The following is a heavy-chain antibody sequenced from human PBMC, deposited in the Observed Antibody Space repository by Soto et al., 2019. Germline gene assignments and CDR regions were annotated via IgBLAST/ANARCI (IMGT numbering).Heavy chain of an antibody. CDR1: RFTFSSHS. CDR2: IYRSSVFRFGPNE. J-gene: IGHJ4*02. V-gene: IGHV3-21*01. Sequence: PGGSLRLSCAASRFTFSSHSMNWVRQAPGKGLEWVASIYRSSVFRFGPNEFYADSVRGRFIISGDNTNNLVFLQMDSLRVEDTAVYYCAREFSSQLPLDYWGQGTLVTVSS. CDR3: AREFSSQLPLDY.